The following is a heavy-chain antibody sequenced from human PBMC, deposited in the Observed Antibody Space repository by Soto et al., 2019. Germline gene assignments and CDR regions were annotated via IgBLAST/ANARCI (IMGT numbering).Heavy chain of an antibody. J-gene: IGHJ4*02. Sequence: SETLSLTCAVSGDSVSNENYYWSWIRQPPGKGLEWIGYIYYSGTTNHNPYLKSRLTLSVDMSKNQFSLKLTSVTAADTAVYFCARSQRGRTAFTFDYWGQGALVTVSS. D-gene: IGHD3-16*01. CDR3: ARSQRGRTAFTFDY. CDR2: IYYSGTT. V-gene: IGHV4-61*01. CDR1: GDSVSNENYY.